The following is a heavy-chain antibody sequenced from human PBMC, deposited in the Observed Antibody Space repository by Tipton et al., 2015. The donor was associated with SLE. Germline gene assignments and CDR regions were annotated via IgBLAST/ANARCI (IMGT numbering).Heavy chain of an antibody. V-gene: IGHV4-39*01. CDR2: IYYSGST. J-gene: IGHJ4*02. CDR1: GASISSSSYY. CDR3: AKTSSRYPYFDY. Sequence: TLSLTCTVSGASISSSSYYWGWIRPPPGKGLEWIGSIYYSGSTYYNPSLKSRVTISVDTSKNQFSLKLSSVTAADTAVYYCAKTSSRYPYFDYWGQGILVTVSS. D-gene: IGHD6-13*01.